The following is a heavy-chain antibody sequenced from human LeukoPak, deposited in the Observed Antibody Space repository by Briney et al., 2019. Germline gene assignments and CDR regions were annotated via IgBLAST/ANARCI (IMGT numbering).Heavy chain of an antibody. D-gene: IGHD3-3*01. V-gene: IGHV4-30-4*01. CDR3: AREGHDFWSGSRGWLDP. Sequence: SQTLSLTCTVSAGSITSHGYYWSWIRQAPGKGLEWIGYTHNSGSTFYNPSLKSRFTISVDTSKNQFSLKVRSVTATDTAVYYCAREGHDFWSGSRGWLDPWGPGTLVTVSS. J-gene: IGHJ5*02. CDR2: THNSGST. CDR1: AGSITSHGYY.